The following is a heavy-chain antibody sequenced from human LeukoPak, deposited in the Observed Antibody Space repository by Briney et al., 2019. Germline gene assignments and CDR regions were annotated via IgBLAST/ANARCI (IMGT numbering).Heavy chain of an antibody. V-gene: IGHV1-2*02. Sequence: GASVKVSCKASGDTFIGNYIHWVRQAPGQGLEWMGWIDPNSGGTNYAQKFQGRVTMTRDTSISTAYMELSRLTPDDTAVYYCAIHWGAGWYFDLWGRGTLVSVSS. J-gene: IGHJ2*01. CDR3: AIHWGAGWYFDL. CDR1: GDTFIGNY. D-gene: IGHD7-27*01. CDR2: IDPNSGGT.